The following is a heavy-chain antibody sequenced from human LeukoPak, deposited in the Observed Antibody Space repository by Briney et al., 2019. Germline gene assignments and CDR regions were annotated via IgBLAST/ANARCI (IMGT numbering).Heavy chain of an antibody. J-gene: IGHJ3*02. CDR1: GFTFSYYW. CDR2: IKQDGNEK. V-gene: IGHV3-7*01. CDR3: AREFGLMGAFDT. Sequence: GSLRLSCAASGFTFSYYWMTWVRQAPGKGLEWVANIKQDGNEKYYMDSVKGRFTISRDNSKNTLYLQMNSLRAEDTAVYYCAREFGLMGAFDTWGQGTMVTVST. D-gene: IGHD3-10*01.